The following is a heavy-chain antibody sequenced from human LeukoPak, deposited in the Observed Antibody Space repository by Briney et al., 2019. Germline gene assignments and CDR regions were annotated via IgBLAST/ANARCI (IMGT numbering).Heavy chain of an antibody. V-gene: IGHV3-7*01. CDR1: GFTFSNYW. J-gene: IGHJ4*02. D-gene: IGHD3-3*01. CDR2: IKQDGSEK. Sequence: GGSLRLSCEASGFTFSNYWMSWVRQAPGKGLEWVANIKQDGSEKYYVDSVKGRFTISRDNAKNSLYLQMNSLRAEDTAVYYCARDRNTDFWSGYYTNYCDYWGQGTLVTVSS. CDR3: ARDRNTDFWSGYYTNYCDY.